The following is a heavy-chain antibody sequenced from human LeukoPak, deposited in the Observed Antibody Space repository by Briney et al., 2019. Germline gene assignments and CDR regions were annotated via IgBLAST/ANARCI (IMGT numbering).Heavy chain of an antibody. CDR1: GFTFSSYG. V-gene: IGHV3-30*02. D-gene: IGHD3-10*01. J-gene: IGHJ4*02. CDR2: IRYDGSNK. Sequence: GGSLRLSCAASGFTFSSYGMRWVRQAPGKGLEWVAFIRYDGSNKYYADSVKGRFTISRDNSKNTLYLQMNSLRAEDTAVYYCAKDTALGGSGTDYWGQGTLVTVSS. CDR3: AKDTALGGSGTDY.